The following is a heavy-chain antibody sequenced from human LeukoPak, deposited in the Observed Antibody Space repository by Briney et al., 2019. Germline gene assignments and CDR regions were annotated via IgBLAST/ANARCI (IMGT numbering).Heavy chain of an antibody. J-gene: IGHJ3*02. CDR3: VRDVAVYYDNTPRAFEI. V-gene: IGHV3-74*01. CDR2: INSDGSST. D-gene: IGHD3-22*01. CDR1: GFTFSSYW. Sequence: GGSLRLSCEASGFTFSSYWMHWVRQAPGKGLVWVSRINSDGSSTSYADSVKGRFTISRDNAKDTVDLQMNSLRADDTAVYYCVRDVAVYYDNTPRAFEIWGQGTMVTVSS.